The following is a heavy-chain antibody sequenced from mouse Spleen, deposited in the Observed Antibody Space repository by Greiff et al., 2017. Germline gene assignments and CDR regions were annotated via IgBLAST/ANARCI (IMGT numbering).Heavy chain of an antibody. CDR2: IYPGDGDT. V-gene: IGHV1-82*01. CDR1: GYAFSSSW. D-gene: IGHD2-5*01. CDR3: ARGGYYSNYYFDY. J-gene: IGHJ2*01. Sequence: QVQLKQSGPELVKPGASVKISCKASGYAFSSSWMNWVKQRPGKGLEWIGRIYPGDGDTNYNGKFKGKATLTADKSSSTAYMQLSSLTSEDSAVYFCARGGYYSNYYFDYWGQGTTLTVSS.